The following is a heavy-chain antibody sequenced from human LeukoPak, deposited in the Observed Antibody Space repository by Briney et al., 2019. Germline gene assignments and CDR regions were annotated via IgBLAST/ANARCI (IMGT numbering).Heavy chain of an antibody. V-gene: IGHV3-30*04. J-gene: IGHJ4*02. D-gene: IGHD6-13*01. Sequence: PGRSLRLSCAASGFTFSSYAMHWVRQAPGKGLEWVAVISYDGSNKYYADSVKGRFTISRDNSKNTLYLQMNRLRAEDTAVYYCARDSRSSSLKWGQGTLVTVSS. CDR2: ISYDGSNK. CDR1: GFTFSSYA. CDR3: ARDSRSSSLK.